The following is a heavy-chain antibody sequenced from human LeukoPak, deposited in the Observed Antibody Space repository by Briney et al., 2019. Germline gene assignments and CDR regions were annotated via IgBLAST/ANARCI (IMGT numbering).Heavy chain of an antibody. CDR1: GGTFSNYA. V-gene: IGHV1-69*13. J-gene: IGHJ4*02. Sequence: SVKVSCKASGGTFSNYAINRVRQAPGQGLEWMGGIIPIFGTANSAQKFQGKVTITADESTSTAYMELSSLRSEDTAIYYCARGWDYDSGGRPTAYVYWGQGTLVSVSS. D-gene: IGHD3-22*01. CDR3: ARGWDYDSGGRPTAYVY. CDR2: IIPIFGTA.